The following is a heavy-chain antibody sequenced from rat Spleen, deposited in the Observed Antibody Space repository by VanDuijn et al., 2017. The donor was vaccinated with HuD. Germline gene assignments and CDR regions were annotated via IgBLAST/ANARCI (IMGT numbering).Heavy chain of an antibody. CDR3: ASGGLGAD. Sequence: QVQLKESGPGLVQPSETLSLTCTVSGFSLTTYSVSWVRQPSGKGPEWMGKMWYDGDTTYNSALKSRLSISRDTSKSQVYLKMNSLQTEDTATYYCASGGLGADWGQGVMVKVSS. D-gene: IGHD5-1*01. CDR2: MWYDGDT. J-gene: IGHJ2*01. V-gene: IGHV2-34*01. CDR1: GFSLTTYS.